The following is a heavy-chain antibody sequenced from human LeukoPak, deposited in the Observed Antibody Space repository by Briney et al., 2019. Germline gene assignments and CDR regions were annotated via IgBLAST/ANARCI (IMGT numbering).Heavy chain of an antibody. Sequence: SVKVSCKASGDTFSSSAITWVRQAPGQGLEWMGGIIPIFGTANYAQKFQGRVTITADESTSTAYMELSSLRSEDTAVYYCARDSSSSWPSLDYWGQGTLVTVSS. CDR3: ARDSSSSWPSLDY. CDR2: IIPIFGTA. D-gene: IGHD6-13*01. V-gene: IGHV1-69*13. CDR1: GDTFSSSA. J-gene: IGHJ4*02.